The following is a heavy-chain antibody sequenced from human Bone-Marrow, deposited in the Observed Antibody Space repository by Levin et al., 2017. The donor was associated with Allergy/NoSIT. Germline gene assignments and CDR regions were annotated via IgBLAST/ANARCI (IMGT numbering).Heavy chain of an antibody. CDR1: GASIRSGGYY. Sequence: NPSETLSLTCTVSGASIRSGGYYWSWIRQHPGKGLEWIGFIYYSGGTRYNPSLLSRVSVSLDTSKNQFFLKLPSVTAADTAVYYCAGSLNRGVIPSLNFDYWGQGTLVTVSS. J-gene: IGHJ4*02. D-gene: IGHD3-10*01. CDR3: AGSLNRGVIPSLNFDY. CDR2: IYYSGGT. V-gene: IGHV4-31*03.